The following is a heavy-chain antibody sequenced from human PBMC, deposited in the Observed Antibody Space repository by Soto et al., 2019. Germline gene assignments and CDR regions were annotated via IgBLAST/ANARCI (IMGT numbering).Heavy chain of an antibody. CDR3: ARQSALYYDILTGYSGSNDY. CDR1: GYSFTSYW. CDR2: IYPGDSDT. J-gene: IGHJ4*02. D-gene: IGHD3-9*01. V-gene: IGHV5-51*01. Sequence: PGESLKISCKGSGYSFTSYWIGWVRQMPGKGLEWMGIIYPGDSDTRYSPSFQGQVTISADKSISTAYLQWSSLKASDTAMYYCARQSALYYDILTGYSGSNDYWGQGTLVTVSS.